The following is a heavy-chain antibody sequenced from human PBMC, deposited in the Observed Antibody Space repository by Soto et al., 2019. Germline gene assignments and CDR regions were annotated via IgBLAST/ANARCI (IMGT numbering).Heavy chain of an antibody. J-gene: IGHJ5*02. Sequence: PSETLSLTCTVSGDSISSSDYYWGWIRQPPGKDLEWIGTIYNTGSTYYNPSLKSRVTASVDTSKNQFSLGLSSVTAADTAMYYCARHDCRGASCRRGTFDPWGQGILVTVSS. CDR3: ARHDCRGASCRRGTFDP. D-gene: IGHD2-15*01. V-gene: IGHV4-39*01. CDR1: GDSISSSDYY. CDR2: IYNTGST.